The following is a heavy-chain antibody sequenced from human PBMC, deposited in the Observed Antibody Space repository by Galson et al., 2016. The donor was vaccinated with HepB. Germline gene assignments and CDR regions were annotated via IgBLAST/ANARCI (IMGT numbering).Heavy chain of an antibody. J-gene: IGHJ4*02. CDR2: ISADNGNT. V-gene: IGHV1-18*01. D-gene: IGHD2-8*01. CDR1: GYTFTSYG. Sequence: SVKVSCKASGYTFTSYGVSWVRQAPGQGLEWMGWISADNGNTVYAQNFQARVTMTTDTSTSTAYMELRSLRSDDTAVYYCARETYCVNGICYNPPGPDYVSQGTLVTASA. CDR3: ARETYCVNGICYNPPGPDY.